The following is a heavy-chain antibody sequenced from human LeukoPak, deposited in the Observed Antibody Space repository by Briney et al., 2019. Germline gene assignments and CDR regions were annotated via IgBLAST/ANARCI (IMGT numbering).Heavy chain of an antibody. Sequence: SETLSLTCTVSSGSISSGDYYWSWIRQPPGKGLEWIGYIYYSGSTYYTPSLRGRVTISVDTSKNQFSLNLSSVTAADTAVYYCARGYSLDYWGQGTLVTVSS. CDR2: IYYSGST. J-gene: IGHJ4*02. CDR3: ARGYSLDY. V-gene: IGHV4-30-4*01. D-gene: IGHD5-18*01. CDR1: SGSISSGDYY.